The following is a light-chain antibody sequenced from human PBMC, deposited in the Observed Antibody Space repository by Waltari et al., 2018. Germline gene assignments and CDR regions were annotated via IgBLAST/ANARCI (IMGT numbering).Light chain of an antibody. V-gene: IGLV10-54*01. CDR2: RNN. J-gene: IGLJ3*02. CDR1: HNNFGSPA. Sequence: QARLTQPPSVSKDLRQTATLTCTVNHNNFGSPAAACLQLHQCHPPQLLSDRNNNQPSGISERFSASRSGNTASLPITGRQHEDEAAYYCSAWDHSRRAWVFGGGTKVTVL. CDR3: SAWDHSRRAWV.